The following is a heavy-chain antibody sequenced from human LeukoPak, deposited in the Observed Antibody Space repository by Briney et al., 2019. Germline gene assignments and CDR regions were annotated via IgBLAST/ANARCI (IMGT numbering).Heavy chain of an antibody. CDR2: INHSGST. Sequence: SETLSLTCAVYGGSFSGYYWSWIRQPPGKGLEWIGEINHSGSTNYNPSLKSRVTISVDTSKNQFSLKLSSVTAADTAVYYCARHVIVVVPAATYNWFDPWGQGTLVTVSS. CDR1: GGSFSGYY. CDR3: ARHVIVVVPAATYNWFDP. D-gene: IGHD2-2*01. V-gene: IGHV4-34*01. J-gene: IGHJ5*02.